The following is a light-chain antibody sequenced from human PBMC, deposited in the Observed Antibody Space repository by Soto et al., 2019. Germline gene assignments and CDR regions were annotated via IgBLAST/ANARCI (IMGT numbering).Light chain of an antibody. Sequence: EIVLAQSPGTLSLSPWERAALSCMASQSVSSNYLAWYQQKPGQAPRLLIYGASSRATGIPDRFSGSGSGTDFTLTISRLEPEDFATYSCQQTYRTPLTFGGGTKVDI. V-gene: IGKV3-20*01. CDR3: QQTYRTPLT. CDR2: GAS. J-gene: IGKJ4*01. CDR1: QSVSSNY.